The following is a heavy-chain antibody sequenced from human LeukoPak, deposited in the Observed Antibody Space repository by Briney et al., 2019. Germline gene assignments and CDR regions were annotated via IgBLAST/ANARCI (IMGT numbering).Heavy chain of an antibody. CDR2: IYYSGST. J-gene: IGHJ4*02. Sequence: SETLSLTCTVSGGSISSYYWSWIRQPPGKGLEWIGYIYYSGSTNYSPSLKRRVTISVGTSKNQFSLKLSSVTAADTAVYYCARDQWELPAYWGQGTLVTVSS. D-gene: IGHD1-26*01. V-gene: IGHV4-59*01. CDR1: GGSISSYY. CDR3: ARDQWELPAY.